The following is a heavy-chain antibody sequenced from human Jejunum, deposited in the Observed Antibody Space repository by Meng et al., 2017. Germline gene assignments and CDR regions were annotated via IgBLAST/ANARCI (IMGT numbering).Heavy chain of an antibody. CDR3: ARHTSNFGLDF. D-gene: IGHD2-2*01. CDR2: INTNTGNS. CDR1: GYIFTSQS. J-gene: IGHJ4*02. V-gene: IGHV7-4-1*02. Sequence: ASVKVSCKASGYIFTSQSLNWVRQAPGQGLEWIGWINTNTGNSDYAPGFAGRLVFSLDTSVNTAYLQITSLNTEDTAVYYCARHTSNFGLDFWGQGTLVTVSS.